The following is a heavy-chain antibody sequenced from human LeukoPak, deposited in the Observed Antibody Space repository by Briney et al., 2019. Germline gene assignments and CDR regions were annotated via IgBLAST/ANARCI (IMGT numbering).Heavy chain of an antibody. CDR1: GGSISSYY. J-gene: IGHJ4*02. Sequence: PSETLSLTCTVSGGSISSYYWSWIRQPPGKGLEWIGYIYYSGSTNYNPSLKSRVTISVDASKNQFSLKLSSVTAADTAVYYCARRRGIEDYGDYRFDYWGQGTLVTVSS. CDR3: ARRRGIEDYGDYRFDY. D-gene: IGHD4-17*01. CDR2: IYYSGST. V-gene: IGHV4-59*08.